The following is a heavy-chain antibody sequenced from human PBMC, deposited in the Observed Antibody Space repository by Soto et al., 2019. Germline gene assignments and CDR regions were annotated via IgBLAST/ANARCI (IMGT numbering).Heavy chain of an antibody. J-gene: IGHJ4*02. Sequence: QLQLQESGSGLVKPSQTLSLTCAVSGGSISSGGYSWSWIRQPPGKGLEWIGYIYHSGSTYYNPSLKSLVTISVDRSKNQFSLKLSSVTAADTAVYYCAREGYSGYDSPGYFDYWGQGTLVTVSS. CDR1: GGSISSGGYS. CDR3: AREGYSGYDSPGYFDY. V-gene: IGHV4-30-2*01. D-gene: IGHD5-12*01. CDR2: IYHSGST.